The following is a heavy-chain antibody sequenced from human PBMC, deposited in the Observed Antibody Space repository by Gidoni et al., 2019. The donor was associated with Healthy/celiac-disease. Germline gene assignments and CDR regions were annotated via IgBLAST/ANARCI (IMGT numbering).Heavy chain of an antibody. Sequence: QVQLVQSGAEVKKSGASVKVSCKASGYTFTSYGISWVRQAPGQGLEWMGWISAYNGNTNYAQKLQGRVTMTTDTSTSTAYMELRSLRSDDTAVYYCARVKRYYYDSTVWFDPWGQGTLVTVSS. J-gene: IGHJ5*02. D-gene: IGHD3-22*01. CDR2: ISAYNGNT. V-gene: IGHV1-18*01. CDR1: GYTFTSYG. CDR3: ARVKRYYYDSTVWFDP.